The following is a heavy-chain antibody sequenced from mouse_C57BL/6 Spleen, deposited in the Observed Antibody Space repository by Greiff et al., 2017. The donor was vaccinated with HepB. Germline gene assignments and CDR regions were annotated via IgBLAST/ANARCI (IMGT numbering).Heavy chain of an antibody. CDR3: ARTAQATYYAMDY. CDR1: GYSFTGYY. Sequence: VQLQQSGPELVKPGASVKISCKASGYSFTGYYMNWVKQSPEKSLEWIGEINPSTGGTTYNQKFKAKATLTVDKSSSTAYMQLNDLTSEDSAVYYCARTAQATYYAMDYWGQGTSVTVSS. J-gene: IGHJ4*01. D-gene: IGHD3-2*02. CDR2: INPSTGGT. V-gene: IGHV1-42*01.